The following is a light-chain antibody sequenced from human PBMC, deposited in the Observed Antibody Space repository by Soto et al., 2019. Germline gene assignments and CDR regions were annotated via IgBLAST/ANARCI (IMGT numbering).Light chain of an antibody. CDR2: DTS. CDR1: QTVSSN. CDR3: QHYYNWPPLT. J-gene: IGKJ4*01. Sequence: EIVMTQSPATLSVSPGERATLSCRASQTVSSNLAWYQQKPGQAPRLLIYDTSTRATGIPARFSGSGSGTEFTLTINSLHSEDSAVYYCQHYYNWPPLTFGGGTKVEIK. V-gene: IGKV3-15*01.